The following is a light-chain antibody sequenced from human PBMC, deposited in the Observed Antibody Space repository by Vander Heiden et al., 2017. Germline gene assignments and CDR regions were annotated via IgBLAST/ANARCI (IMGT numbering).Light chain of an antibody. Sequence: EIVLTQSPGTLSLSPGERATLSCRASQRVSSSYLAWYQQKPGQAPRLLIYGASSRATGIPDSFSGSGSGTDFTLTISRLEPEDFAVYYCQQYGSSPLGTFGQGTKLEIK. CDR1: QRVSSSY. CDR3: QQYGSSPLGT. CDR2: GAS. V-gene: IGKV3-20*01. J-gene: IGKJ2*02.